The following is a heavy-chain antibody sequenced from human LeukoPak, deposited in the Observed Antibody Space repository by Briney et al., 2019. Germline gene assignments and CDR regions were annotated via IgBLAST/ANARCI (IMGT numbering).Heavy chain of an antibody. CDR2: IYPGDSET. V-gene: IGHV5-51*01. J-gene: IGHJ4*02. Sequence: GESLKISCKGSGCSFTNYWIGWVRQMPGKGLEWMGIIYPGDSETRYSPPFQGQVIISADKSISTAYLQWSRLKASDSAMYYCTRNARNGPHDYWGQGTLVTVSS. D-gene: IGHD1-14*01. CDR3: TRNARNGPHDY. CDR1: GCSFTNYW.